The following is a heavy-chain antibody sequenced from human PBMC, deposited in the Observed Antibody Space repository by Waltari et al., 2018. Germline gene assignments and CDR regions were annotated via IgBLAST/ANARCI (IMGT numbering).Heavy chain of an antibody. Sequence: QVQLVQSGAEVKKPGSSVKVSCKASGGTFSSYAISWVRQAPGQGLEWMGGIIPIFGTANYAQKFQGRVTITADKSTSTAYMELSSLRSEDTAVYYCARHIVVVPAALPDYYYGMDVWGQGTTVTVSS. V-gene: IGHV1-69*14. CDR2: IIPIFGTA. CDR1: GGTFSSYA. CDR3: ARHIVVVPAALPDYYYGMDV. D-gene: IGHD2-2*01. J-gene: IGHJ6*02.